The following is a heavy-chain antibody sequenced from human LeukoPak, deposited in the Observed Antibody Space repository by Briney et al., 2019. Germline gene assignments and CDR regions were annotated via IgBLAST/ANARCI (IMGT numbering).Heavy chain of an antibody. V-gene: IGHV3-7*01. CDR3: ARDPRTVQI. D-gene: IGHD1-1*01. J-gene: IGHJ4*02. CDR2: IKTDGSEK. Sequence: PGGSLRLSCTASGFTFNNSWMSWVRQAPGKGLQWMANIKTDGSEKYYVDSVKGRFTISRDNAKNLLSLQMDSLRVEDTAIYYCARDPRTVQIWGQGTLVTVSS. CDR1: GFTFNNSW.